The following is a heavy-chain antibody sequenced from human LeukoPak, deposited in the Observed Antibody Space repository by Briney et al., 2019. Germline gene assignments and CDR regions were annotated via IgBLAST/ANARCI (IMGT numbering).Heavy chain of an antibody. V-gene: IGHV3-49*04. CDR3: TREEVWDCSGGSCYSAQFDY. CDR2: IRSKAYGGTT. CDR1: GFTFSGSA. J-gene: IGHJ4*02. D-gene: IGHD2-15*01. Sequence: GGSLKLSCAASGFTFSGSAMHWVRQASGKGLEWVGRIRSKAYGGTTEYAASVKGRFTISRDDSKSIAYLQMNSLKTEDTAVYYCTREEVWDCSGGSCYSAQFDYWGQGTLVTVSS.